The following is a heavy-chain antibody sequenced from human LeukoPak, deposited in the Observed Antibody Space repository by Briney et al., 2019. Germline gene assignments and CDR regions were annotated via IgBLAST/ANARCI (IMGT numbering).Heavy chain of an antibody. CDR1: GGTFSSYA. CDR3: ARGSTSDWPLDH. CDR2: IDADNGDT. V-gene: IGHV1-3*01. D-gene: IGHD2-2*01. Sequence: ASVTVPCKASGGTFSSYAISWVRQAPGQRFEWMGWIDADNGDTRYSQKFQGRVTITRDTSASTAYIELRSLRSEDTAMYYCARGSTSDWPLDHWGQETLVTISS. J-gene: IGHJ4*02.